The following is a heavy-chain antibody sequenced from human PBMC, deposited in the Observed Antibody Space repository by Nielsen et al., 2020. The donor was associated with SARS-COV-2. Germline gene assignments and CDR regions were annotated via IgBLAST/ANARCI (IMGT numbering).Heavy chain of an antibody. J-gene: IGHJ2*01. Sequence: GESLKISCAASGFTFSSYGMHWVRQAPGKGLEWVAVIWYDGSNKYYADSVKGRFTISRDNSKNTLYLQMNSLRAEDTAVYYCARDPEGLFWYFDLWGRGTLVTVSS. CDR3: ARDPEGLFWYFDL. CDR1: GFTFSSYG. V-gene: IGHV3-33*01. CDR2: IWYDGSNK. D-gene: IGHD3-3*01.